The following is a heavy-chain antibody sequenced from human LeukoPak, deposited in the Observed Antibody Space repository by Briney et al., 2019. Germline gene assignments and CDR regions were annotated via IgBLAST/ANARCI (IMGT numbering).Heavy chain of an antibody. CDR2: IIPILGIA. Sequence: GASVKVSCKASGGTFSSYAISWERQAPGQGLEWMGRIIPILGIANYAQKSQGRVTITADKSTSTAYMELSSLRSEDTAVYYCARDGMDYYGSGINAFDIWGQGTMVTVSS. J-gene: IGHJ3*02. CDR1: GGTFSSYA. D-gene: IGHD3-10*01. CDR3: ARDGMDYYGSGINAFDI. V-gene: IGHV1-69*04.